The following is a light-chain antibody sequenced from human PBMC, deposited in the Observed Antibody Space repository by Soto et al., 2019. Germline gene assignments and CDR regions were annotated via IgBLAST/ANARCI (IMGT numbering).Light chain of an antibody. J-gene: IGKJ2*01. V-gene: IGKV1-39*01. CDR2: AAS. CDR1: QSSSIY. Sequence: DIQMTQSPSSLSASVGDRVTITCRASQSSSIYLDWYQQKPGKAPKLLIYAASSLQSGVPSRFSGSESGTDFTLTISSLQPEDFANYYYQQSYSTPYTFGQGTKLEIK. CDR3: QQSYSTPYT.